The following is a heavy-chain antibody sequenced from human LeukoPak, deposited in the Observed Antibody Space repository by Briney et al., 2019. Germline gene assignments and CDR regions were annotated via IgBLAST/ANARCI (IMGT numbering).Heavy chain of an antibody. Sequence: PGGSLRLSCAASGFTFSSYAMTWVRQASGQGLEWVSAISRSGGSTYYADSVKGRFTISRDNAKNTLYLQMNSLRAEDTAVYYCGSSEDGYIDYWGQGTLVSVSS. CDR3: GSSEDGYIDY. CDR2: ISRSGGST. D-gene: IGHD5-24*01. J-gene: IGHJ4*02. V-gene: IGHV3-23*01. CDR1: GFTFSSYA.